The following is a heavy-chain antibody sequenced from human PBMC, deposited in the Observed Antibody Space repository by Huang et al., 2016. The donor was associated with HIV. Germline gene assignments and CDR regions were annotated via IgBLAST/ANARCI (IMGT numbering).Heavy chain of an antibody. CDR1: GGSISSSSYY. V-gene: IGHV4-39*01. D-gene: IGHD2-2*01. CDR3: ARHMDCSSSSCLAGGHERGPFDM. CDR2: IYYSGNT. Sequence: QLQLQESGPGLVKPSETLSLTCSVSGGSISSSSYYWGWIRQPPGKGLEWIGSIYYSGNTFYNPSLKSRVTISVDTSKNQFSLRLSSVTAADTPVYYCARHMDCSSSSCLAGGHERGPFDMWGQGTMVTVSS. J-gene: IGHJ3*02.